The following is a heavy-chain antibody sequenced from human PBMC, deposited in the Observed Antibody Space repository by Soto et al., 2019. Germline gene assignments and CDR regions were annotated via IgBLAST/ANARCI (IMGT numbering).Heavy chain of an antibody. CDR1: GYTFTGYY. CDR2: INPNSGGT. Sequence: ASVKVSCKASGYTFTGYYMHWVRQAPGQGLEWMGWINPNSGGTNYAQKFQGWVTMTRDTSISTAYMELSRLRSDDTAVYYCARDRYYYGSGSYYNEIYYYYYGMDVWGQGTTVTVSS. CDR3: ARDRYYYGSGSYYNEIYYYYYGMDV. J-gene: IGHJ6*02. D-gene: IGHD3-10*01. V-gene: IGHV1-2*04.